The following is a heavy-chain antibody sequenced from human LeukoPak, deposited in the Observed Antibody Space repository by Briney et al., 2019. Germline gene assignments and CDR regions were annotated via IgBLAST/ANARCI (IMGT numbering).Heavy chain of an antibody. CDR3: AKPPHALGFDL. V-gene: IGHV3-74*01. Sequence: GGSLRLSCAASGFSLSSNWMHWIRQVPGKGLVWVSHINPDGSNIRYADSVKGRFTISRDNAKNTVYLQTNSLRAEDTAVYYCAKPPHALGFDLWGQGAMVTVAS. J-gene: IGHJ3*01. CDR1: GFSLSSNW. CDR2: INPDGSNI.